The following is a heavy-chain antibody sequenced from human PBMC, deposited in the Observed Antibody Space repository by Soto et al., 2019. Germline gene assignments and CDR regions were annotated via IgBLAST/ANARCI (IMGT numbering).Heavy chain of an antibody. D-gene: IGHD3-16*01. Sequence: TSETLSLTCAVSGGSISSSNWWSWVRQPPGKGLEWIGEIYHSGSTNYNPSLKSRVTISVDKSKNQFSLKLSSVTAADTAVYYCARAPFGYYYGMDVWGQGTTVT. V-gene: IGHV4-4*02. J-gene: IGHJ6*02. CDR2: IYHSGST. CDR3: ARAPFGYYYGMDV. CDR1: GGSISSSNW.